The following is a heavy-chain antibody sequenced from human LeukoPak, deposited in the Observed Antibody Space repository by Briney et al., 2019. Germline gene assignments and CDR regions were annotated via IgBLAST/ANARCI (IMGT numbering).Heavy chain of an antibody. Sequence: SETLSLTCTVSGGSISSYYWSWIRQSAGKGLEWIGRIYTSGSTNYNPSLKSRVTMSVDTSKNQFSLKLSSVTAADTAVYYCAREGYCSSTSCYAENWFDPWGQGTLVTVSS. V-gene: IGHV4-4*07. CDR2: IYTSGST. CDR1: GGSISSYY. D-gene: IGHD2-2*01. J-gene: IGHJ5*02. CDR3: AREGYCSSTSCYAENWFDP.